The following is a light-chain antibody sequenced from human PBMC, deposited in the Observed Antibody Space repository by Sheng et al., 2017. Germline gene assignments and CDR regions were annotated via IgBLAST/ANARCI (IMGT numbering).Light chain of an antibody. CDR2: GAS. CDR1: ESISSY. V-gene: IGKV3-20*01. CDR3: QLYGRHGRT. J-gene: IGKJ1*01. Sequence: EIVVTQSPGTLSLSPGERGTLSCRTSESISSYLAWYQLRPGQAPRLLIYGASIRAAGIPDRFSASGSGSDFTLTISRLEPEDFAVYHCQLYGRHGRTFGQGTKVEVK.